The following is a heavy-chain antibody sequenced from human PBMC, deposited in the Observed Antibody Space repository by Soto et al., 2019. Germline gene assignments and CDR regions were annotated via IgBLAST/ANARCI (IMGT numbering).Heavy chain of an antibody. Sequence: PGESLKISCKGSGYIFTDYGIGWVRQMPGKGLEWMGIIYPGDSDTRYSPSFQGQVTISADKSISTAYLQWSSLKASDTAMYYCARGGIVGSTRSYFDYWGQGTLVTVSS. CDR1: GYIFTDYG. D-gene: IGHD1-26*01. CDR2: IYPGDSDT. J-gene: IGHJ4*02. CDR3: ARGGIVGSTRSYFDY. V-gene: IGHV5-51*01.